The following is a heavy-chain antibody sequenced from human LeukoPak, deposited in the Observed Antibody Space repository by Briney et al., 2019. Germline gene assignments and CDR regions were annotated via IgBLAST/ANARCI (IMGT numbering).Heavy chain of an antibody. CDR3: AKRERGSYSLDY. J-gene: IGHJ4*02. D-gene: IGHD1-26*01. CDR1: GFTFSSYA. Sequence: PGGSLRLSCAASGFTFSSYAMSWVRQAPGKGLDWVSAISGSGGSTYYADSVKGRFTISRDNSKNTLYLQMNSLRAEDTAVYYCAKRERGSYSLDYWGQGTLVTVSS. CDR2: ISGSGGST. V-gene: IGHV3-23*01.